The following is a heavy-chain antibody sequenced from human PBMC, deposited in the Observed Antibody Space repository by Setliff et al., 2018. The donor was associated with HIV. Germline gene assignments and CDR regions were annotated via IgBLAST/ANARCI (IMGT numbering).Heavy chain of an antibody. J-gene: IGHJ5*02. CDR3: AGGVVVASTRWFDP. D-gene: IGHD2-15*01. CDR1: GGSISSGTSY. CDR2: IYTSGST. V-gene: IGHV4-61*02. Sequence: SETLSLTCTVSGGSISSGTSYWSWIRQPAGKGLEWIGRIYTSGSTNYNPSLKSRVSISVDTSKNQFSWKLSSVTAADTAVYYCAGGVVVASTRWFDPWGQGTLVTVST.